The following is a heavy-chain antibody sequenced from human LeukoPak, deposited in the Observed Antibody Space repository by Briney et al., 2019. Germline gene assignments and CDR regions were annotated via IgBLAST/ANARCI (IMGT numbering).Heavy chain of an antibody. J-gene: IGHJ3*02. D-gene: IGHD3-10*02. CDR3: AKCRTMWVPPFDI. V-gene: IGHV3-30*18. CDR2: ISYDGSNK. CDR1: GFTFSSYG. Sequence: GRSLRLSCAASGFTFSSYGMHWVRQAPGKGLEWVAVISYDGSNKYYADSVKDRFTISRDNSKNTLYLQMNSLRAEDTAVYYCAKCRTMWVPPFDIWGQGTMVTVSS.